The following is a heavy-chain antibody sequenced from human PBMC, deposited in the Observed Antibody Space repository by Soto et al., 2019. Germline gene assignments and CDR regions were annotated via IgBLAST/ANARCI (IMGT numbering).Heavy chain of an antibody. CDR1: GYTFTSFG. CDR3: TRPTDYYYYSLAV. J-gene: IGHJ6*02. CDR2: ISAYNGHT. Sequence: QVQLVQSGAEVKKPGASVKVSCKASGYTFTSFGISWVRQAPGQGLEWMGWISAYNGHTNYAQNLQDRVVMTTETSTSTAYMELRSLRSDDTAVYYCTRPTDYYYYSLAVWGQGTTVTVSS. V-gene: IGHV1-18*01.